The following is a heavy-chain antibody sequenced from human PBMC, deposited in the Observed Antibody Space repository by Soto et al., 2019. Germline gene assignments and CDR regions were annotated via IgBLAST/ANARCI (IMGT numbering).Heavy chain of an antibody. V-gene: IGHV3-30-3*01. CDR3: ARAPSGSYPEFDY. Sequence: LRLSCAASGFIFSSYTMHWVRQAPGKGLEWVGVITYDGSNQYYADSVKGRFTISRDNSRNMLFLQMNSLRPDDTAVYYCARAPSGSYPEFDYWGQGTMVTVYS. CDR2: ITYDGSNQ. J-gene: IGHJ4*02. D-gene: IGHD1-26*01. CDR1: GFIFSSYT.